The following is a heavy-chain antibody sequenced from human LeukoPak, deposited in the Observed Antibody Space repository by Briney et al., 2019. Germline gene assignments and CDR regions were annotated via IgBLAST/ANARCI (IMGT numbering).Heavy chain of an antibody. CDR3: VREMGATRALGY. D-gene: IGHD1-26*01. CDR1: GGSFSGYY. CDR2: INHSGST. J-gene: IGHJ4*02. V-gene: IGHV4-34*01. Sequence: SETLSLTCAVYGGSFSGYYWSWIRQPPGKGLEWIGEINHSGSTNYNPSLKSRVTISVDTSKNQFSLKLSSVTAADTAVYYCVREMGATRALGYWGQGTLVTVSS.